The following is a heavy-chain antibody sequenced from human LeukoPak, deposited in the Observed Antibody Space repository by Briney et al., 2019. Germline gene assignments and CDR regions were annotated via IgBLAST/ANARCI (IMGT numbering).Heavy chain of an antibody. CDR3: AKDSPLSLRRHLYYFDY. CDR1: GSSFSSFA. D-gene: IGHD2-15*01. CDR2: INGRGEGP. V-gene: IGHV3-23*01. Sequence: TGGSLRLSCAASGSSFSSFAMTWVRQSPGRGLEWVSSINGRGEGPFYADSVKGRFTISRDNSKNTVDLQLNSLRDGDTARYYCAKDSPLSLRRHLYYFDYWGLGTLVTVSS. J-gene: IGHJ4*02.